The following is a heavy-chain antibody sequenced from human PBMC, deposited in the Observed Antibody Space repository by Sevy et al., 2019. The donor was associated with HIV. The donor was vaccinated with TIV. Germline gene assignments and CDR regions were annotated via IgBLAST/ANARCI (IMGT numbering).Heavy chain of an antibody. CDR1: GGSISSSSYY. V-gene: IGHV4-39*01. Sequence: SETLSLTCTVSGGSISSSSYYWGWIRQPPGKWLEWIGSIYYSGSTYYNPSLKSRVTISVDTSKNQFSLKLSSVTAADTAVYYCARLSGVEYFYYYMDVWGKGTTVTVSS. D-gene: IGHD3-3*01. J-gene: IGHJ6*03. CDR2: IYYSGST. CDR3: ARLSGVEYFYYYMDV.